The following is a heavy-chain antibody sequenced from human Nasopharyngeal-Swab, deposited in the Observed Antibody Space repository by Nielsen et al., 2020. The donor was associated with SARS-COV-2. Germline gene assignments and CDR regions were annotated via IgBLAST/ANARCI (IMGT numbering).Heavy chain of an antibody. V-gene: IGHV3-73*01. CDR1: GFILSGSA. Sequence: GGSLRLSCAASGFILSGSAMHWVRQASGKGLEWVGRIGDKEHNYATTYCAAVKGGFTISRDDSKNTVFLQMDSLKTEDTALYYCTTDFYFDYWGQGTLVTFSS. CDR3: TTDFYFDY. J-gene: IGHJ4*02. CDR2: IGDKEHNYAT.